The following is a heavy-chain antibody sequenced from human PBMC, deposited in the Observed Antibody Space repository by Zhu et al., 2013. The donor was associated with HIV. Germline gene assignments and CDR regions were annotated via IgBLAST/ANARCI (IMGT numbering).Heavy chain of an antibody. CDR3: ARPQAVRYSSGWYPFGY. D-gene: IGHD6-19*01. Sequence: QVQLVQSGAEVKKPGSSVKVSCRASGGTFSSYAISWVRQAPGQGLEWMGGIIPIFGTANYAQKFQGRVTITADKSTSTAYMELSSLRSEDTAVYYCARPQAVRYSSGWYPFGYWGQGTLVTVSS. V-gene: IGHV1-69*06. J-gene: IGHJ4*02. CDR1: GGTFSSYA. CDR2: IIPIFGTA.